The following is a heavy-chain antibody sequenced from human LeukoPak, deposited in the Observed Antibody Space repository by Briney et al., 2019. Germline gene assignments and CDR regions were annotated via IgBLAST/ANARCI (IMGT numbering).Heavy chain of an antibody. D-gene: IGHD2-2*01. CDR1: GYTFTSYG. V-gene: IGHV1-18*01. CDR2: ISAYNGNT. J-gene: IGHJ3*02. Sequence: ASVKASCKASGYTFTSYGISWVRQAPGQGLEWMGWISAYNGNTNYAQKLQGRVTMTTDTSTSTAYMELRSLRSDDTAVYYCALSCSSTSCYGPIDAFDIWGQGTMVTDSS. CDR3: ALSCSSTSCYGPIDAFDI.